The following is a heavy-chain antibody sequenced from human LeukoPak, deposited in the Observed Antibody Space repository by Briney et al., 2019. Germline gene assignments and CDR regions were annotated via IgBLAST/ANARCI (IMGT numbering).Heavy chain of an antibody. J-gene: IGHJ4*02. CDR2: ISYDGSNK. CDR1: GFTFSSYG. V-gene: IGHV3-30*18. CDR3: AKDQYYGSGSSIDY. Sequence: GGSLRLSCAASGFTFSSYGMHWVRQAPGKGLEWVAVISYDGSNKYYADSVKGRFTISGDNYKNTLFLQMNSLGAEDTAVYCCAKDQYYGSGSSIDYWGQGTLVTVSS. D-gene: IGHD3-10*01.